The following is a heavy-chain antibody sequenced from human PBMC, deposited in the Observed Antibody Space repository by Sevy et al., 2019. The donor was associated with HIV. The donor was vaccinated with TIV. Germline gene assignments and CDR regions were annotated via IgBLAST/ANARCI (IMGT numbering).Heavy chain of an antibody. CDR2: VYYTGGT. Sequence: SETLSLTCTVSGGSINSDHWNWIRQPPGKGLEWIGSVYYTGGTNYNPSLKNRVTMSVDRTKNQFSLKLTSVTAADTAVYYCARRNDFDIWGQGTMVTVSS. CDR1: GGSINSDH. V-gene: IGHV4-59*08. J-gene: IGHJ3*02. CDR3: ARRNDFDI.